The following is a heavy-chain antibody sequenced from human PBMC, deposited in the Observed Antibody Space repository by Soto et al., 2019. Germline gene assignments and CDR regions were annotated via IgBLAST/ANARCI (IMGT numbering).Heavy chain of an antibody. CDR3: VSQRTTVPTQAYFDY. CDR1: GGSVTNSSYC. D-gene: IGHD4-17*01. V-gene: IGHV4-39*01. Sequence: SETLSLTCTVSGGSVTNSSYCWGWLRQSPGKGLEWIGSVYYRGRSYSKSSVKSRVTISVDTSKNRFSLSLNSVTASDTAVYFCVSQRTTVPTQAYFDYWGPGALVTVSS. J-gene: IGHJ4*02. CDR2: VYYRGRS.